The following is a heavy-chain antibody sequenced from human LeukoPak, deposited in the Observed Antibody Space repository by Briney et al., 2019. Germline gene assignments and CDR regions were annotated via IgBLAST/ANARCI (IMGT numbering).Heavy chain of an antibody. V-gene: IGHV3-7*01. CDR2: IKQDGNEK. CDR3: ARHLSGVTGYTYGRGIDY. Sequence: GGSLRLSCAASGFTFSSYWMSWVRQAPGKGLEWVANIKQDGNEKYYVDSVKGRLTISRDNAKKSLYLQMNSLRAEDTAVYYCARHLSGVTGYTYGRGIDYWGQGTLVTVSS. CDR1: GFTFSSYW. J-gene: IGHJ4*02. D-gene: IGHD5-18*01.